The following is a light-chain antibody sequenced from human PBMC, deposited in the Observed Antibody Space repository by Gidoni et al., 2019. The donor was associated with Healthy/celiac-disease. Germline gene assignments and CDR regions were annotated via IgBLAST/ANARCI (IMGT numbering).Light chain of an antibody. Sequence: IQMTRPPPSLPAPVEARFTITCRESQSISSYLNWYQQKPGKAPKLLIYAASSWQSGFQSRFSGSGSGTDFTLTISSLQPEDFATYNVQRSYVTPWTFGQGTKVEIK. CDR2: AAS. CDR3: QRSYVTPWT. J-gene: IGKJ1*01. V-gene: IGKV1-39*01. CDR1: QSISSY.